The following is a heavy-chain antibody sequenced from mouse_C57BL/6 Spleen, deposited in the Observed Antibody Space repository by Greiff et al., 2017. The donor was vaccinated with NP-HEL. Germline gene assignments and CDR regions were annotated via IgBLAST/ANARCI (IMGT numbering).Heavy chain of an antibody. CDR3: ARHPYNEGVPYFDY. Sequence: EVKLVESGGGLVQPGGSLKLSCAASGFTFSDYYMYWVRQTPEKRLEWVAYISNGGGSTYYPDPVKGRFTISRDNAKNTLYLQMSSLKSEDTAMYYCARHPYNEGVPYFDYWGQGTTLTVSS. J-gene: IGHJ2*01. CDR1: GFTFSDYY. V-gene: IGHV5-12*01. D-gene: IGHD1-3*01. CDR2: ISNGGGST.